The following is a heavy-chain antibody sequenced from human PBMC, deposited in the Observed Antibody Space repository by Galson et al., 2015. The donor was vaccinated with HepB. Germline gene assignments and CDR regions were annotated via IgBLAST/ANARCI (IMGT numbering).Heavy chain of an antibody. D-gene: IGHD4-17*01. Sequence: SLRLSCAASAVSFRTYGMHWVRQAPGEGLGWVAVIWSNRVTQYYADPVKGRFTISRDNSRNMLFLQLDSLRAEDTAVYYCASGSATTVTKYYFDYWGQGTLVTVSS. J-gene: IGHJ4*02. V-gene: IGHV3-33*08. CDR1: AVSFRTYG. CDR3: ASGSATTVTKYYFDY. CDR2: IWSNRVTQ.